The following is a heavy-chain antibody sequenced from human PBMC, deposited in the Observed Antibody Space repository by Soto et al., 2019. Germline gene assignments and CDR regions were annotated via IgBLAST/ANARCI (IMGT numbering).Heavy chain of an antibody. J-gene: IGHJ2*01. V-gene: IGHV1-69*02. CDR1: GGTFSSYT. D-gene: IGHD6-6*01. CDR2: IIPILGIA. Sequence: SVKVSCKASGGTFSSYTISWVRQAPGQGLEWMGRIIPILGIANYAQKFQGRVTITADKSTRTAYMEPSSLRSEDTAVYSCARVVAAGPLWYFDLWGRGTLVTVSS. CDR3: ARVVAAGPLWYFDL.